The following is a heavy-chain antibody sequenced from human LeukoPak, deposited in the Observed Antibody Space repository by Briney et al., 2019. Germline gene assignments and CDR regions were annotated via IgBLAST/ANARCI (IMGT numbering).Heavy chain of an antibody. CDR3: ARGTAYCGGDCPSYFDY. CDR2: IYHSGST. CDR1: GGSISSGGYS. J-gene: IGHJ4*02. V-gene: IGHV4-30-2*01. D-gene: IGHD2-21*02. Sequence: SETLSLTCAVSGGSISSGGYSWSWIRQPPGKGLEWIGYIYHSGSTYYNPSLKSRVTISVDRSKNQFSLELSSVTAADAAMYYCARGTAYCGGDCPSYFDYWGQGTLVTVSS.